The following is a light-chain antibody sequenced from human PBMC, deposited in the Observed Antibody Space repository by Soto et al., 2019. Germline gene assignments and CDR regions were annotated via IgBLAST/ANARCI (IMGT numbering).Light chain of an antibody. CDR3: EEYSSVIT. CDR2: ATS. J-gene: IGKJ5*01. CDR1: QGISNF. Sequence: DIQITQSQSSLSASLGDRVTITCRESQGISNFLAWYQQKPGKVPKLLISATSTLQSAVPSRFSGSGSGTDFTLTITRLQPENVTTYSGEEYSSVITFGQGTRLDIK. V-gene: IGKV1-27*01.